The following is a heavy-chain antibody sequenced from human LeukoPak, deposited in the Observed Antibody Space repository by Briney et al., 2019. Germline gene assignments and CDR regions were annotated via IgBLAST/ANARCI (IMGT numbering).Heavy chain of an antibody. J-gene: IGHJ4*02. D-gene: IGHD6-19*01. CDR1: GDSFSIYF. CDR3: ARLSVAGTLYFDS. V-gene: IGHV4-59*08. CDR2: IYNSGIT. Sequence: SETLSLTCTVSGDSFSIYFWSWVRQPPGKGLEWIGYIYNSGITSYNPSLKSRVTISVDTSKNQFSLNLNSVTAADTAVYYCARLSVAGTLYFDSWGQGILATVSS.